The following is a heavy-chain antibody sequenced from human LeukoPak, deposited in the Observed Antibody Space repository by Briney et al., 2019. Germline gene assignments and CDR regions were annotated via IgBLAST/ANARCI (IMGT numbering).Heavy chain of an antibody. CDR2: IYYSGST. CDR1: GGSISSYY. Sequence: SETLSLTCTVSGGSISSYYWSWIRQPPGKGLEWIGYIYYSGSTNYNPSLKSRVTISIDTSKNQFSLNLSSVTAADTAVYYCARDPLGARGRGYFDYWGRGTLVTVSS. V-gene: IGHV4-59*01. J-gene: IGHJ4*02. CDR3: ARDPLGARGRGYFDY. D-gene: IGHD1-26*01.